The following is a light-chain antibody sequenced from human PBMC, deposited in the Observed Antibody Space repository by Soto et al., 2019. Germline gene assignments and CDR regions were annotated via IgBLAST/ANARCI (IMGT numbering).Light chain of an antibody. CDR3: QQYNDWRMYT. J-gene: IGKJ2*01. CDR1: QSVSSN. CDR2: GAS. V-gene: IGKV3-15*01. Sequence: ERVRTQTKVTLSLSPGETATLSCRASQSVSSNLAWYQHKPGQAPRLLIYGASTRATGIPARFSGSGSGTEFILTISNLQSEDFAVYYCQQYNDWRMYTLGHGT.